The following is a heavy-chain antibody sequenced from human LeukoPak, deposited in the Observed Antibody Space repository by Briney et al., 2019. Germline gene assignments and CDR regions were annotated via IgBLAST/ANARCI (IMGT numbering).Heavy chain of an antibody. CDR1: GGSLSGYY. CDR3: ARGPRLWFGELSKYYFDY. Sequence: SETLSLTCAVYGGSLSGYYWSWIRQPPGKGLEWIGGSNHSGSTNYNPSLKSRVTISVDTSKNQFSLGLSSVTAADTAVYYCARGPRLWFGELSKYYFDYWGQGTLITVSS. CDR2: SNHSGST. V-gene: IGHV4-34*01. J-gene: IGHJ4*02. D-gene: IGHD3-10*01.